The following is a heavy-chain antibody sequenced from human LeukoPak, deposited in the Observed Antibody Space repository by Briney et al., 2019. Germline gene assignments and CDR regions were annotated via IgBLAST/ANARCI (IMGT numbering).Heavy chain of an antibody. CDR2: IYYSGST. V-gene: IGHV4-59*01. CDR3: ARGSLTGDLLYFDY. CDR1: GGSISTYY. D-gene: IGHD7-27*01. Sequence: SETLSLTCTVSGGSISTYYWSWIRQPPGKGLEWIGYIYYSGSTNYNPSLKSRVTTSVDTSKNQFSLKLSSVTAADTAVYYCARGSLTGDLLYFDYWGQGTLVTVSS. J-gene: IGHJ4*02.